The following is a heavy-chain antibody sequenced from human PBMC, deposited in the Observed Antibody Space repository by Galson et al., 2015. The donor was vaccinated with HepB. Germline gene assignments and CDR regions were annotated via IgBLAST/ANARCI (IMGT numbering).Heavy chain of an antibody. CDR2: IYPGDSDT. Sequence: QSGAEVKKPGESLKISCQGIGYLSSGYWIGWVRQMPGKGLEWMGIIYPGDSDTSYSPSFQGQVTISADQSSSVVYLQWNSLKPSDTAIYFCARRGGESSSHSRLDNWGQGTLVTVSS. J-gene: IGHJ4*02. CDR3: ARRGGESSSHSRLDN. D-gene: IGHD2-2*01. V-gene: IGHV5-51*01. CDR1: GYLSSGYW.